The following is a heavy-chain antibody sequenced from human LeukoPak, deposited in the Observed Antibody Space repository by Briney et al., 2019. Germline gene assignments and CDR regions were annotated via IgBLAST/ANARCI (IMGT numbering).Heavy chain of an antibody. J-gene: IGHJ6*02. CDR1: EGTFSLSA. V-gene: IGHV1-69*13. CDR3: TRDYADTAMEPYGMDV. Sequence: SVKLSCKPSEGTFSLSAITRLRQAPRQGLECMRGFLTILGAADYAHKLPGRVTITADESTSTAYMELSSLRSEDTAVYYCTRDYADTAMEPYGMDVWGQGTTVTVSS. D-gene: IGHD5-18*01. CDR2: FLTILGAA.